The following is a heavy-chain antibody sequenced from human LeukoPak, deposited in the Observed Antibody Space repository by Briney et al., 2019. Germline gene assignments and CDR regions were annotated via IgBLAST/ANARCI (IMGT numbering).Heavy chain of an antibody. CDR1: GFSFGTYS. Sequence: GGSLRVSCAGSGFSFGTYSMNWVRQAPGKGLEWVSSISSSSIHVNYADSVKGRFTISRDNAKTSLYLQMNSLRAEDTAVYHCARGDGYCSSTSCYAGPSYGLDVWGQGTTVTVSS. D-gene: IGHD2-2*03. CDR3: ARGDGYCSSTSCYAGPSYGLDV. J-gene: IGHJ6*02. V-gene: IGHV3-21*01. CDR2: ISSSSIHV.